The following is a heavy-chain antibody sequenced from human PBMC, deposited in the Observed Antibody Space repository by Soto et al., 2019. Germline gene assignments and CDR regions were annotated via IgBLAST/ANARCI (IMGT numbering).Heavy chain of an antibody. Sequence: QVQLVQSGGEVKKPGASVKVSCQASGYTFSDYAISWVRQAPGQGLEWMGWISASTRNTDQAQNFQGRVIMTLDTSTNTAYMELRRLRSDEAGVYYCVRCYCSVGSCYACWHFDLWGRGTLVTVSS. J-gene: IGHJ2*01. CDR2: ISASTRNT. V-gene: IGHV1-18*01. CDR1: GYTFSDYA. D-gene: IGHD2-15*01. CDR3: VRCYCSVGSCYACWHFDL.